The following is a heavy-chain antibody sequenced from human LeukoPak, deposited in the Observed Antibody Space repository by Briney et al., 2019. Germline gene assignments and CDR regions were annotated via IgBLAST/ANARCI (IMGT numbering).Heavy chain of an antibody. J-gene: IGHJ4*02. CDR1: GFSFSDYW. CDR2: INSDGSST. CDR3: ARGDTAMVKVFGY. Sequence: GGSLRLSCAASGFSFSDYWMHWVRQAPGKGLVWVSRINSDGSSTSYADSVKGRFTISRDNAKNTLYLQMNSLRAEDTAVYYCARGDTAMVKVFGYWGQGTLVTVSS. V-gene: IGHV3-74*01. D-gene: IGHD5-18*01.